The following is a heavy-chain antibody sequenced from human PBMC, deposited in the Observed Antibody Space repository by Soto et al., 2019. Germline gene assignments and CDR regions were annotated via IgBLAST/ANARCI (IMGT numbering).Heavy chain of an antibody. D-gene: IGHD6-19*01. CDR1: GFTFSSYG. CDR2: IWYDGSNK. J-gene: IGHJ6*02. CDR3: ARAIAVAPGEGMEV. Sequence: QVQLVESGGGVVQPGRSLRLSCAASGFTFSSYGMHWVRQAPGKGLEWVAVIWYDGSNKYYADSVKGRFTISRDNSKNTLYLKMNSLRAEDTAVYYCARAIAVAPGEGMEVWGQGTTVTVYS. V-gene: IGHV3-33*01.